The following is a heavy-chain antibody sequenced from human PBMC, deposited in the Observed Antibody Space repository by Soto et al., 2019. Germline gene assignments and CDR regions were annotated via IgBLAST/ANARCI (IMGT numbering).Heavy chain of an antibody. D-gene: IGHD1-26*01. J-gene: IGHJ6*02. V-gene: IGHV1-3*04. CDR1: GYSFTSYA. CDR3: ARGELRYWYTMDV. CDR2: ILTGNGDT. Sequence: QVQLVQSGAEVKKAGASVNVSCKASGYSFTSYALHWLRQAPGQRPEWMGWILTGNGDTKYSPNFQGRVTIARDTFARTAYMELSSLRSEDTAVYYCARGELRYWYTMDVWGQGTTVTVSS.